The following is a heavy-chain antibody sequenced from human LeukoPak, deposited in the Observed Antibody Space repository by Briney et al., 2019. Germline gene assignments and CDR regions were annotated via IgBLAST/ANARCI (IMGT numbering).Heavy chain of an antibody. Sequence: GGSLRLSCTASGFTFNTYSMNWVRQAPGKGLEWVSSISSSSSYTNYADSVKGRFTISRDNAKNSLYLQMNSLRAEDTAVYYCARDQYSYGYYYYYYGMDVWGQGTTVTVSS. J-gene: IGHJ6*02. CDR3: ARDQYSYGYYYYYYGMDV. D-gene: IGHD5-18*01. CDR2: ISSSSSYT. V-gene: IGHV3-21*01. CDR1: GFTFNTYS.